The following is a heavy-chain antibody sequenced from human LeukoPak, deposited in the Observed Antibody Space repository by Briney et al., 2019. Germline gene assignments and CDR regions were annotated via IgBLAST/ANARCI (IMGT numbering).Heavy chain of an antibody. D-gene: IGHD2-2*01. CDR2: IYYSGST. Sequence: SETLSLTCTVSGGSISSYYWSWIRQPPGKGLEWIGSIYYSGSTYYNPSLKSRVTISVDTSKNQFSLKLSSVTAADTAVYYCARPEGSYCSSTSCYSAWFDPWGQGTLVTVSS. V-gene: IGHV4-59*05. J-gene: IGHJ5*02. CDR1: GGSISSYY. CDR3: ARPEGSYCSSTSCYSAWFDP.